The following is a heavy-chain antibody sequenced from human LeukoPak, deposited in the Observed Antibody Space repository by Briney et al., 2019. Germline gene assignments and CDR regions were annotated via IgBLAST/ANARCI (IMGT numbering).Heavy chain of an antibody. V-gene: IGHV1-2*02. CDR3: ARLGVDKWDLDY. D-gene: IGHD1-26*01. CDR1: GYTFTGHY. Sequence: ASVKVSCKASGYTFTGHYIHWVRQAPGQRLEWVGWIDPNSGDTYYAQRFQGRVTMTRDTSISTAYMELSSLNSDDTAVYYCARLGVDKWDLDYWGQGTLVTVSS. J-gene: IGHJ4*02. CDR2: IDPNSGDT.